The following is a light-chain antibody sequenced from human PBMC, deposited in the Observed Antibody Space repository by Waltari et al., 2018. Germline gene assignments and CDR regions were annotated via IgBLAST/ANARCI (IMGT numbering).Light chain of an antibody. Sequence: QSVLTQPPSVSGAPGQRVTIPCTGSSSNIRSPYNVHWYQKVPGRAPKLLIYDDSHRPSGVPDRFSGSKSGTSASLAITGLQAEDEAEYFCQSYDSGLNGLFFGGGTKVTVL. CDR3: QSYDSGLNGLF. V-gene: IGLV1-40*01. J-gene: IGLJ2*01. CDR2: DDS. CDR1: SSNIRSPYN.